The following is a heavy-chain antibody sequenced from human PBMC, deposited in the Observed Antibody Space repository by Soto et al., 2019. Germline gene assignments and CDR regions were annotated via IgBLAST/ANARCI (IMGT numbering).Heavy chain of an antibody. V-gene: IGHV3-53*04. CDR2: IYSGGST. D-gene: IGHD3-16*01. CDR3: ARGGTYDYIWGSYVY. J-gene: IGHJ4*02. CDR1: GFTVSSNY. Sequence: EVQLVESGGGLVQPGGSLRLSCAASGFTVSSNYMSWVRQAPGKGLEWVSVIYSGGSTYYADSVKGRFTISRHNSKNTLYLQMTSLRAEDTAVYYCARGGTYDYIWGSYVYWGQGTLVTVSS.